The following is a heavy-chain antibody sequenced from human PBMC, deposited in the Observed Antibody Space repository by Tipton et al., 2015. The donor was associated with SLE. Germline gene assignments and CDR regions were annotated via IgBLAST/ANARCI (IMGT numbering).Heavy chain of an antibody. CDR3: ARGPFQRWPPGAY. CDR2: IADTGSP. D-gene: IGHD6-19*01. Sequence: TLSLTCAVYGGSFSGHYWSWIRQPPGKGLEWIGEIADTGSPNYNPSLKSRATISLDTSKSQFSLILNSLTAADTAVYYCARGPFQRWPPGAYWGQGTLVTVSS. J-gene: IGHJ4*02. V-gene: IGHV4-34*01. CDR1: GGSFSGHY.